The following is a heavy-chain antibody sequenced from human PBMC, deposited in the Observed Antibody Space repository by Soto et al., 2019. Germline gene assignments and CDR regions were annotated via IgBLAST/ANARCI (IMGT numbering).Heavy chain of an antibody. CDR3: ARAGLGMGAFDI. J-gene: IGHJ3*02. Sequence: GASVKVSCKASGYTFTSYGISWVRQAPGQGLEWMGWINAYNGNKKYAQKLQGRVTMTTDTSTSTAYMELRSLRSEDTAVYYCARAGLGMGAFDIWGQGTMVTVSS. D-gene: IGHD7-27*01. CDR1: GYTFTSYG. V-gene: IGHV1-18*01. CDR2: INAYNGNK.